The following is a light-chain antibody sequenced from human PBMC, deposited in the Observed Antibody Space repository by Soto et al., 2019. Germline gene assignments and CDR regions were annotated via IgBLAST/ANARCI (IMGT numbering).Light chain of an antibody. V-gene: IGKV3-20*01. J-gene: IGKJ1*01. Sequence: SLSPGERATLSCRASQSVSSYLAWYQQKPGQAPRLLIYDASNRATGIPDRFSGSGSGTDFTLTISRLEPEDFAVYYCHQYGSSSWTFGQGTKVDIK. CDR1: QSVSSY. CDR2: DAS. CDR3: HQYGSSSWT.